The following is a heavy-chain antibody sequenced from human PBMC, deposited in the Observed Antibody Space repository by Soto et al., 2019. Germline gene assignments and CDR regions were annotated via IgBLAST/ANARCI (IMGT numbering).Heavy chain of an antibody. CDR2: IYYSGST. J-gene: IGHJ4*02. CDR3: ARKTSGYNLKFSHFDY. D-gene: IGHD5-12*01. V-gene: IGHV4-31*03. Sequence: SETLSLTCTVSGGSISSGGYYWSWIRQHPGKGLEWIGYIYYSGSTYYNPSLKSRVTISVDTSKNQFSLKLSSVTAADTAVYYCARKTSGYNLKFSHFDYWGQGTLVTVSS. CDR1: GGSISSGGYY.